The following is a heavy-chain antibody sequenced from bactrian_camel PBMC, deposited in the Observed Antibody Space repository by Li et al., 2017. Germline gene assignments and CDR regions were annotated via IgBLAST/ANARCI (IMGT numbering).Heavy chain of an antibody. CDR2: INDAGTT. J-gene: IGHJ4*01. V-gene: IGHV3S35*01. D-gene: IGHD7*01. Sequence: DVQLVESGGGLVQPGGSLRLSCAASGFTFSSYAMSWVSQVPGKGLEWVSLINDAGTTYYAASVKGRFVISRDRGENAVRLRMSDLSLRDTAVYFCAVDRPIRLVAPIITFRKIQNCGDTDDLYWGQGTQVTVS. CDR1: GFTFSSYA. CDR3: AVDRPIRLVAPIITFRKIQNCGDTDDLY.